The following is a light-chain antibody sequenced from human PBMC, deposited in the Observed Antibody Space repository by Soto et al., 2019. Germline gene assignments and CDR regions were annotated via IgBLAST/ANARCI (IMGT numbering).Light chain of an antibody. Sequence: QSVLTQPASVSGSPGQSVTISCTETSDDIGTYDYVSWYQQQPGRAPKLMISEVTKRPSEISDRFSGSKSGNTASLTISGLQPEDEAIYYCSSYISDTTHLAFGGGTKLTVL. J-gene: IGLJ3*02. V-gene: IGLV2-14*01. CDR2: EVT. CDR1: SDDIGTYDY. CDR3: SSYISDTTHLA.